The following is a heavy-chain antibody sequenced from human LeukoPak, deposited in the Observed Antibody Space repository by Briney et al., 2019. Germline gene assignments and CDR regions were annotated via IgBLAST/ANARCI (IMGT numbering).Heavy chain of an antibody. V-gene: IGHV3-23*01. Sequence: GGSLRLSWAASGFTFSSYAMSWVRQAPGKVLEWVSAISGSGGSTYYADSVKGRFTISRDNSKNTLYLQMNSLRAEDTAVYYCAKDRRYDILTGYPDYWGQGTLVTVSS. D-gene: IGHD3-9*01. CDR3: AKDRRYDILTGYPDY. CDR2: ISGSGGST. J-gene: IGHJ4*02. CDR1: GFTFSSYA.